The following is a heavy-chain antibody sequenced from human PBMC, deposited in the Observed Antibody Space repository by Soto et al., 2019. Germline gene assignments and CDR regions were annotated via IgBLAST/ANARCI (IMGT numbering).Heavy chain of an antibody. CDR2: IYSGGNT. CDR1: GFIVSSKY. Sequence: DVQLVESGGGLVQPGESLRLSCAVSGFIVSSKYMTWVRQTPGKGLEWVSVIYSGGNTYYADSVRGRFTISRDNYKNTLFLQMNNLRAEDTAVYYCTTYNDFWSGKAYYWGQGTLVTVSS. V-gene: IGHV3-66*01. D-gene: IGHD3-3*01. CDR3: TTYNDFWSGKAYY. J-gene: IGHJ4*02.